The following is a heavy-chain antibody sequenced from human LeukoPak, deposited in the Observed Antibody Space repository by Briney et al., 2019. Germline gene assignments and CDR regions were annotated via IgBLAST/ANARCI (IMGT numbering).Heavy chain of an antibody. V-gene: IGHV3-53*01. D-gene: IGHD6-19*01. CDR1: GFILSSSY. J-gene: IGHJ4*02. CDR2: IYSGGST. CDR3: ARDSASGWYHAY. Sequence: GRSLRLSCAASGFILSSSYMSWVRQAPGKGLEWVSVIYSGGSTYYADSVKGRFTISRDNSKNTLYLQMNSLRAEDTAIYYCARDSASGWYHAYWGQGTLVTVSS.